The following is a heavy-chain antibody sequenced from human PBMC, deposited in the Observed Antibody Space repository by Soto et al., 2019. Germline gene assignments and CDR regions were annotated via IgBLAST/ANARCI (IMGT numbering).Heavy chain of an antibody. CDR3: ARLVSRTPI. Sequence: PXASLKISGKGCGYSFTSYWISWVRQMPGKGLEWMGRIDPSDSYTNYSPSFQGHVTISADKSISTAYLQWSSLKASDSAMYYCARLVSRTPIWGQGTMVTVSS. D-gene: IGHD6-13*01. CDR2: IDPSDSYT. J-gene: IGHJ3*02. CDR1: GYSFTSYW. V-gene: IGHV5-10-1*01.